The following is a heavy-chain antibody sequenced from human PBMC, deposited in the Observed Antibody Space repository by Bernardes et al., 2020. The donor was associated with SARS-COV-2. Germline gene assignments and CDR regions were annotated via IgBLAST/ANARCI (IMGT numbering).Heavy chain of an antibody. J-gene: IGHJ5*02. D-gene: IGHD5-18*01. CDR2: ISGSGGST. CDR1: GFTFSSYA. CDR3: AKVLGNSYGPNWFDP. Sequence: GVLRLSCAASGFTFSSYAMSWVRQAPGKGLEWVSAISGSGGSTYYADSVKGRFTISRDNSKNTLYLQMNSLRAEDTAVYYCAKVLGNSYGPNWFDPWGQGTLVTVSS. V-gene: IGHV3-23*01.